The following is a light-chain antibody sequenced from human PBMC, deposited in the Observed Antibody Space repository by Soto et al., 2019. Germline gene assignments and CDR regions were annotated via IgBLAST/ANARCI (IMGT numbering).Light chain of an antibody. Sequence: EIVLTQSPGTLSLSPGERATLSCRASQSVSSGYLTWYQQKPGQAPRLLIYGASSRATGIPDRFSGSGSGTDFTLTINSLEPEDFAVYYCQQFGDSPFTFGPGTKVDI. CDR1: QSVSSGY. J-gene: IGKJ3*01. CDR2: GAS. CDR3: QQFGDSPFT. V-gene: IGKV3-20*01.